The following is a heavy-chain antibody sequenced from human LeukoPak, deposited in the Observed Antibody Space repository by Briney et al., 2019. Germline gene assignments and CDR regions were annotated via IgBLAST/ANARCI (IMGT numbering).Heavy chain of an antibody. CDR3: ARDSRGGWSGYFDY. V-gene: IGHV3-33*01. J-gene: IGHJ4*02. CDR1: GFIFSNYG. Sequence: GGSLRLSCAASGFIFSNYGMHWVRQAPGEGLDWVAVIWHDGSAEFYADSVKGRFSISRDDSKNTVYLQMNSLRAEDTALYYCARDSRGGWSGYFDYWGQGIVVTVSS. D-gene: IGHD6-19*01. CDR2: IWHDGSAE.